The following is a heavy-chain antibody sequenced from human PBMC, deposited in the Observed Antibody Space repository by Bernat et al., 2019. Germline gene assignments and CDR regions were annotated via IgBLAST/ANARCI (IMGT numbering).Heavy chain of an antibody. D-gene: IGHD6-19*01. CDR3: ARGIAVTYTFGY. Sequence: QLQLQESGPGLVKPSETLSLTCTVSGGSISSSSYYWGWIRQPPGKGLAWIGSIYYSGSTYYNPSLKSRVTISVDTTKNQFSLKLSSVTAANTAVYYCARGIAVTYTFGYWGQGTLDAVSS. CDR2: IYYSGST. CDR1: GGSISSSSYY. V-gene: IGHV4-39*01. J-gene: IGHJ4*02.